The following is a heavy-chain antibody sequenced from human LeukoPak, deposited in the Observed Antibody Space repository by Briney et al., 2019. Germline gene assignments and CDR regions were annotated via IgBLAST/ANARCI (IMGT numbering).Heavy chain of an antibody. Sequence: ASVKVSCKASGYTFTDYYLHWVRQAPGQGLKWMGWINPNSGGTNYAQKFRGRVTLTRDTSMSTAYMEISRLTSDDTAVYYCARDNLEASWGSPGDYWGQGTLVTVSS. D-gene: IGHD2-2*01. V-gene: IGHV1-2*02. J-gene: IGHJ4*02. CDR1: GYTFTDYY. CDR3: ARDNLEASWGSPGDY. CDR2: INPNSGGT.